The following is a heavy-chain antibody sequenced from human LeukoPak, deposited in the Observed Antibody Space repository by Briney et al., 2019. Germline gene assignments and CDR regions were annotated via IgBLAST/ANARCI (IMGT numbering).Heavy chain of an antibody. CDR2: INTTDSYSSI. CDR1: GFTFSDFW. V-gene: IGHV3-11*01. J-gene: IGHJ4*02. CDR3: ATIWFGDKAY. D-gene: IGHD3-10*01. Sequence: GGSLRLSCAGSGFTFSDFWMTWVRQTPGKGLEWVSFINTTDSYSSIHYADSVKGRFTVSRDNAKNSLYLQMDSLRVEDTAVYYCATIWFGDKAYWGQGTLVIVSS.